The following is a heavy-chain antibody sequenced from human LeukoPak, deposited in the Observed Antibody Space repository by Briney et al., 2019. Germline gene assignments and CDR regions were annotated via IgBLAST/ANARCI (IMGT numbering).Heavy chain of an antibody. CDR1: GGSISSYY. CDR2: INHSGST. CDR3: ARRRYYDSSGYGALD. V-gene: IGHV4-34*01. Sequence: SETLSLTCTVSGGSISSYYWSWIRQPPGKGLEWIGEINHSGSTNYNPSLKSRVTISVDTSKNQFSLKLSSVTAADTAVYYCARRRYYDSSGYGALDWGQGTLVTVSS. D-gene: IGHD3-22*01. J-gene: IGHJ4*02.